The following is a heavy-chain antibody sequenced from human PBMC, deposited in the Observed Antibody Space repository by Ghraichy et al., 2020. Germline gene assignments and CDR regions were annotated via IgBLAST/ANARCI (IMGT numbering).Heavy chain of an antibody. Sequence: GGSLRLSCEASGFTFSSYRMNWVRQAPGKGLEWVSSISSSSSYIYYADSVKDRFTISRDNAKHSLYLQMNSLRAEDTAVYYCARDDLRGMIVVVSNLTPIWGQGTMVTVSS. V-gene: IGHV3-21*01. D-gene: IGHD3-22*01. CDR2: ISSSSSYI. J-gene: IGHJ3*02. CDR1: GFTFSSYR. CDR3: ARDDLRGMIVVVSNLTPI.